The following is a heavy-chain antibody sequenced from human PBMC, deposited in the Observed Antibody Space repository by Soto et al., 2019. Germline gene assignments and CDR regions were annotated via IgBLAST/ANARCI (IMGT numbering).Heavy chain of an antibody. CDR2: IYYSGST. J-gene: IGHJ4*02. CDR1: GGSISSYY. CDR3: ARGREQQLAPIDY. Sequence: QVQLQESGPGLVKPSETLSLTCTVSGGSISSYYWSWIRQPPGKGLEWIGYIYYSGSTNYNPSLKSRVTISVDTSKNQFSLKLSSVTAADTAVYYCARGREQQLAPIDYWGQGTLVTVSS. V-gene: IGHV4-59*08. D-gene: IGHD6-13*01.